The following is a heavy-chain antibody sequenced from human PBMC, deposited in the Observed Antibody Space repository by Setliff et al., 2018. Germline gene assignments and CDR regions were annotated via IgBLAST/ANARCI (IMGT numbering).Heavy chain of an antibody. J-gene: IGHJ4*02. CDR3: ARDTRDKYDSSGYYLSLDS. CDR2: LNPGGGSS. CDR1: GYTFTSYY. D-gene: IGHD3-22*01. Sequence: ASVKVSCKASGYTFTSYYMHWVRQAPGQGLEWMGILNPGGGSSSSAQRFQGRVTMTRDTSTNTAYMELNSLRSEDTAVYYCARDTRDKYDSSGYYLSLDSWGQGPLVTVSS. V-gene: IGHV1-46*01.